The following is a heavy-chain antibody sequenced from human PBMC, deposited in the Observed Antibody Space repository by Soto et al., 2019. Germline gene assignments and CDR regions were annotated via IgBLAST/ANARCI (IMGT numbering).Heavy chain of an antibody. Sequence: PSETLSLTCAVYGGSFSGYYWSWIRQPPGKGLEWIGEINHSGSTNYNPSLKSRVTISVDTSKNQFSLKLSFVTAADTAVYYWARRTSTLVLRGGGWFDPWGQGTLVTVSS. V-gene: IGHV4-34*01. J-gene: IGHJ5*02. CDR3: ARRTSTLVLRGGGWFDP. CDR1: GGSFSGYY. CDR2: INHSGST. D-gene: IGHD6-6*01.